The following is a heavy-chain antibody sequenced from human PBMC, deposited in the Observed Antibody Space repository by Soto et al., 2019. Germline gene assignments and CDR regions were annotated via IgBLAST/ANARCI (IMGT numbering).Heavy chain of an antibody. CDR3: ARIESDYQYYFDY. D-gene: IGHD4-17*01. CDR1: GGTFSSYT. V-gene: IGHV1-69*02. Sequence: QVQLVQSGAEVKKPGSSVKVSCKASGGTFSSYTISWVRQAPVQGLEWMGRIIPILGIANYAQKFQGRVTITADKSTSTAYMELSSLRSEDTAVYYCARIESDYQYYFDYWGQGSLVTVSS. CDR2: IIPILGIA. J-gene: IGHJ4*02.